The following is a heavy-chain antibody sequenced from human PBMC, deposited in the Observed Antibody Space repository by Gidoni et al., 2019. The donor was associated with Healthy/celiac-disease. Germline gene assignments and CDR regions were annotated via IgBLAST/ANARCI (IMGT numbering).Heavy chain of an antibody. Sequence: EVQLLESGGGLVQPGGSLRLSCSASGFTFSRYAMSWVRQAPGKGLEWVSAISGSGGSTYYADSVKGRFTISRDNSKNTLYLQMNSLRAEDTAVYYCAKDRATAMVLGYYFDYWGQGTLVTVSS. V-gene: IGHV3-23*01. J-gene: IGHJ4*02. CDR2: ISGSGGST. D-gene: IGHD5-18*01. CDR3: AKDRATAMVLGYYFDY. CDR1: GFTFSRYA.